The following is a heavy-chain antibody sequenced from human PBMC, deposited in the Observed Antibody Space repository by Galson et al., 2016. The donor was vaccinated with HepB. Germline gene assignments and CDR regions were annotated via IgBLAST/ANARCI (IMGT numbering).Heavy chain of an antibody. CDR1: GFTFSSYT. V-gene: IGHV3-21*01. Sequence: SLRLSCAASGFTFSSYTMNWVRQAPGKGLEWVSSISSSSSYIYYADSVKGRFTISRDNAKNSLYLQMNSLRAEDTAVYYCAKDGRIYCSSASCHDHFHYWGQGTLVTVSS. CDR3: AKDGRIYCSSASCHDHFHY. D-gene: IGHD2-2*01. CDR2: ISSSSSYI. J-gene: IGHJ4*02.